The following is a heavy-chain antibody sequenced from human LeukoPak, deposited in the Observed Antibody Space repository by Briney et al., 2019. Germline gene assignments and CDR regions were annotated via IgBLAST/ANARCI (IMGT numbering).Heavy chain of an antibody. Sequence: GGSLRLSCAASGFTFSNYWMHWVRHAPGKGLVWVSRINSDGSSTNYADSVKGRFTISRDNAKNTLYLQMDSLRAEDTAVYYCAAMVGATLFDYWGQGTLVTVSS. J-gene: IGHJ4*02. CDR1: GFTFSNYW. CDR3: AAMVGATLFDY. D-gene: IGHD1-26*01. V-gene: IGHV3-74*01. CDR2: INSDGSST.